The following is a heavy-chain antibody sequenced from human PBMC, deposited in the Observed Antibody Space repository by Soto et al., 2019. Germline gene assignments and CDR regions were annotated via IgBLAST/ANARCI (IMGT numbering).Heavy chain of an antibody. CDR2: IYDSGSI. CDR1: GVSVSSYF. D-gene: IGHD2-21*02. CDR3: ARGGVAVTDKAPHYFDS. Sequence: PSETLSLTCDVSGVSVSSYFWTWIRQPPGKGLEWLAYIYDSGSINYNPSLKSRAIVSVDTSKNQFSLRLDSLTAADTAVYYCARGGVAVTDKAPHYFDSWSQGTLVTVSS. V-gene: IGHV4-59*02. J-gene: IGHJ4*02.